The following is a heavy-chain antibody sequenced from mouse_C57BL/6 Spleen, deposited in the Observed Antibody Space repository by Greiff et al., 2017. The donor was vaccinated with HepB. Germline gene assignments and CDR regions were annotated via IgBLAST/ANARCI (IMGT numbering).Heavy chain of an antibody. CDR3: AISHTIVWYFDV. CDR2: INPSNGGT. J-gene: IGHJ1*03. D-gene: IGHD2-5*01. Sequence: QVQLQQPGTELVKPGASVKLSCKASGYTFTSYWMNWVKQRPGQGLEWIGNINPSNGGTNYNEKFKSKATLTVDKSSSTAYMQLSSLTSEDSAVYSCAISHTIVWYFDVWGTGTTVTVSS. V-gene: IGHV1-53*01. CDR1: GYTFTSYW.